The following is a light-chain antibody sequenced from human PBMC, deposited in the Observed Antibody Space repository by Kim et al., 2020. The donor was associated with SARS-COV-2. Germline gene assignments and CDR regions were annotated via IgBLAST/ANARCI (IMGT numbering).Light chain of an antibody. CDR3: KRSNGVFS. CDR1: QSISAY. V-gene: IGKV1-39*01. J-gene: IGKJ4*01. Sequence: DIQMTQSPYSVSASVGDRVTITCRASQSISAYLTWYQQKPGKAPQLLIYGASNLQSGVPSRFSGSGSGTDFTLTISSLQPEDFATYYGKRSNGVFSFGGRTKV. CDR2: GAS.